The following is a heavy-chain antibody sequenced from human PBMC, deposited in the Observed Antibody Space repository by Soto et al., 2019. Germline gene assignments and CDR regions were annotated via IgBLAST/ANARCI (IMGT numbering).Heavy chain of an antibody. D-gene: IGHD3-3*01. CDR1: GDSISTSSSYY. V-gene: IGHV4-39*01. CDR3: ARIKIVGILTYYMDV. J-gene: IGHJ6*03. CDR2: MYYSGST. Sequence: PSETLSLTSTVSGDSISTSSSYYWGWIRKPPGKGLEWIANMYYSGSTYYNPSLKSRVTISLETSKNQFSLKLSSVTAADTAVYFCARIKIVGILTYYMDVWGKGTTVTVSS.